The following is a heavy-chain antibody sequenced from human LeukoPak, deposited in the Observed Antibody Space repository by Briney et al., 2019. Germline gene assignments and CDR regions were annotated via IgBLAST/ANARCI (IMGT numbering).Heavy chain of an antibody. D-gene: IGHD6-19*01. CDR3: ARGPAAGNLLGY. V-gene: IGHV3-7*01. CDR2: IKQEGSEK. Sequence: GGSLRLSWAASGFTFSSYWMSWVRQAPGKGLGWVANIKQEGSEKYYVDSVKGRFTISRDNAKNSLFLQMNSLRAKDTAVYYCARGPAAGNLLGYWGQGALVTVSS. CDR1: GFTFSSYW. J-gene: IGHJ4*02.